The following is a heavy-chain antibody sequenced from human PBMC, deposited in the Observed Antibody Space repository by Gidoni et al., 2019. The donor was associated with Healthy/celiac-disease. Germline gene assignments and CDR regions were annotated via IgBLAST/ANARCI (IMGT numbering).Heavy chain of an antibody. J-gene: IGHJ3*02. CDR2: ISGSGGST. CDR3: AKPEYSSTWYLGAFDI. V-gene: IGHV3-23*01. Sequence: EVQLLESGGGLVQPGGSLRLSWAAAGSTFSHYPLTWVRQAPGKGLEWVSAISGSGGSTYYADSVKGRFTISRDNSKNTLYLQMNSLRAEDTAVYYCAKPEYSSTWYLGAFDIWGQGTMVTVSS. CDR1: GSTFSHYP. D-gene: IGHD6-13*01.